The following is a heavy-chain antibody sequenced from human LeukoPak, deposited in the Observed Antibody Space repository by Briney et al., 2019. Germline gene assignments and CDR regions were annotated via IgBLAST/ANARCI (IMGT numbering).Heavy chain of an antibody. CDR1: GFTFRSYE. D-gene: IGHD4-23*01. Sequence: GGSLRLSCAASGFTFRSYEMNWVRQAPGKGLEWISYITTSGSTFYYADSVKGRFTISRDNSKNTLYLQMNSLRAEDTAVYYCAKTLAFFDYWGQGTLVTVSS. J-gene: IGHJ4*02. V-gene: IGHV3-48*03. CDR3: AKTLAFFDY. CDR2: ITTSGSTF.